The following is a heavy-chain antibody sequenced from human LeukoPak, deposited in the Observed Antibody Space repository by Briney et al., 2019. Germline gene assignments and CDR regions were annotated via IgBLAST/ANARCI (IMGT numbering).Heavy chain of an antibody. Sequence: PSETLSLTCAVYGGSFSGYYWSWIRQPPGKGLEWIGEINHSGSTNYNPSLKSRVTISVDTSKNQFSLKLSSVTAADTAVYYCARISPDESDTAMVTAFATFDYWGQGTLVTVSS. J-gene: IGHJ4*02. D-gene: IGHD5-18*01. CDR3: ARISPDESDTAMVTAFATFDY. CDR1: GGSFSGYY. CDR2: INHSGST. V-gene: IGHV4-34*01.